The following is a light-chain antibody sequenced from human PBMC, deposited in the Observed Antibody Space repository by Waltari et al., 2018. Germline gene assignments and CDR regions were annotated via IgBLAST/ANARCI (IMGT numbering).Light chain of an antibody. CDR1: QRIGSD. Sequence: IVLTQSPVTLSLSPGERATLSCRASQRIGSDLAWYRQKPGQPPRLPLFGASERATGIPARISGSGSGTDFTLTISSLDPEDFAVYYCHQRSDWPLTFGGGTRVEIK. V-gene: IGKV3-11*01. J-gene: IGKJ4*01. CDR3: HQRSDWPLT. CDR2: GAS.